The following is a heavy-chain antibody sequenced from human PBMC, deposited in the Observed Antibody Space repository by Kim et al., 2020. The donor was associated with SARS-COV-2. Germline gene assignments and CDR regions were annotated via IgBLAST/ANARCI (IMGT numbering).Heavy chain of an antibody. CDR3: ARPFLYYDSSGDSDAFDI. CDR2: IIPIFGTA. D-gene: IGHD3-22*01. V-gene: IGHV1-69*13. J-gene: IGHJ3*02. Sequence: SVKVSCKASGGTFSSYAISWVRQAPGHGLEWMGGIIPIFGTANYAQKFQGRVTITADESTSTAYMELSSLRSEDTAVYYCARPFLYYDSSGDSDAFDIWGQGTMVTVSS. CDR1: GGTFSSYA.